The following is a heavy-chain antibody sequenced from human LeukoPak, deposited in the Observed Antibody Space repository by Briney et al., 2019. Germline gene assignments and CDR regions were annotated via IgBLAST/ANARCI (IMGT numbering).Heavy chain of an antibody. D-gene: IGHD3-10*01. J-gene: IGHJ6*03. Sequence: GGSLRLSCAASGFTFSSYWMSWVRQAPGKGLEWVANIKQDGSEKYYVDSVKGRFTISRDNAKNSLYLQMNSLRAEDTAVYYCARDTLYGSGSYYTVKYCYYMDVWGKGTTVTVSS. CDR1: GFTFSSYW. CDR3: ARDTLYGSGSYYTVKYCYYMDV. CDR2: IKQDGSEK. V-gene: IGHV3-7*01.